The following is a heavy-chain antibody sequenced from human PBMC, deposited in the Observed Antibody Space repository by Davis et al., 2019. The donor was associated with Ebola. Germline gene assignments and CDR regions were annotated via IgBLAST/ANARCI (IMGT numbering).Heavy chain of an antibody. V-gene: IGHV4-34*01. D-gene: IGHD2-15*01. Sequence: GSLYLSFAASGFTFSGYALSWVRQPPGKGLEWIGEINYSGSTNYNPSLKIQVTISVDTSKNQFSLKLSSVTAADTAVYYCARGRGCSGGSCYYYYGMDVWGQGTTVTVSS. CDR1: GFTFSGYA. CDR3: ARGRGCSGGSCYYYYGMDV. J-gene: IGHJ6*02. CDR2: INYSGST.